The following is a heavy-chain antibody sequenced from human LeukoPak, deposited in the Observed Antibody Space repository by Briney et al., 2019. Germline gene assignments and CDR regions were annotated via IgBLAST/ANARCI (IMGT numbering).Heavy chain of an antibody. J-gene: IGHJ3*02. CDR2: ISSSSSYI. D-gene: IGHD4-17*01. CDR1: GFTFSRYS. V-gene: IGHV3-21*01. Sequence: PGGSLRLSCAASGFTFSRYSMNWVRQAPGKGLEWVSSISSSSSYIYYADSVKGRFTISRDNAKTSLYLQMNSLRAEDTAVYYCARDRLIYGDYGDAFDIWGRGTMVTVSS. CDR3: ARDRLIYGDYGDAFDI.